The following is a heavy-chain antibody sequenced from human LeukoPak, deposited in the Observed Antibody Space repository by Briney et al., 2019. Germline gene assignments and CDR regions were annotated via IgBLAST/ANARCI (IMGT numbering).Heavy chain of an antibody. Sequence: GRSLRLSCAASGFTFSSYGMHWVRQAPGKGLEWVAFIRYDGSNKYYADSVKGRFTISRNNSKNTLYLQMNSLRAEDTAVYYCAKDKTGGRLFFDYWGQGTLVTVSS. CDR3: AKDKTGGRLFFDY. CDR2: IRYDGSNK. CDR1: GFTFSSYG. D-gene: IGHD2-15*01. J-gene: IGHJ4*02. V-gene: IGHV3-30*02.